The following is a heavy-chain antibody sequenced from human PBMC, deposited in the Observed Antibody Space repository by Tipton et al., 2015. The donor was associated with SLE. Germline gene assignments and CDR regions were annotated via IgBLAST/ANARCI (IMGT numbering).Heavy chain of an antibody. Sequence: TLSLTCTVSGGSISSGGYYWSWIRQPPGKGLEWIGEINHSGSTNYNPSLKSRVTISVDTSKNQFSLKLSSVTAADTAVYYCARHGYYDSSVSGSGMDVWGQGTTVTVSS. V-gene: IGHV4-39*01. D-gene: IGHD3-22*01. CDR2: INHSGST. CDR1: GGSISSGGYY. J-gene: IGHJ6*02. CDR3: ARHGYYDSSVSGSGMDV.